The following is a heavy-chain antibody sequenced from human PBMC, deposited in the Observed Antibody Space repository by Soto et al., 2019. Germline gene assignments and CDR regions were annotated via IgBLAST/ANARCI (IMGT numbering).Heavy chain of an antibody. CDR2: IYYSGST. D-gene: IGHD1-26*01. CDR3: ARVGATGYNWFDP. Sequence: QVQLQESGPGLVKPSETLSLTCTVSGGSISSYYWSWLRQPPGQGLEWIGYIYYSGSTNYHPSLKSRVTISVDTAKDQFSLKLSSVTAADTAVYYCARVGATGYNWFDPWGQGPLVTVSS. V-gene: IGHV4-59*01. CDR1: GGSISSYY. J-gene: IGHJ5*02.